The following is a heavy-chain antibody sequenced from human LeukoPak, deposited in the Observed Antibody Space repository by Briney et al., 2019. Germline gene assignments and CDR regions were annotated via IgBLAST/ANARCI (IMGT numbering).Heavy chain of an antibody. D-gene: IGHD6-6*01. CDR2: IYKGGGT. V-gene: IGHV3-66*01. J-gene: IGHJ4*02. Sequence: GGSLRLSCAASEFTVSTNYMTWVRQAPGKWLELVSVIYKGGGTNYAHSVKGRFTISRDNSKNTLYLQMHSLRAEDAAVYYCARDPPAVAANTYCWGEGTKVTVCS. CDR3: ARDPPAVAANTYC. CDR1: EFTVSTNY.